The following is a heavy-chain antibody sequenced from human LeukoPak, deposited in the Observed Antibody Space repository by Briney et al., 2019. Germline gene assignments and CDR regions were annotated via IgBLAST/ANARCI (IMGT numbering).Heavy chain of an antibody. CDR2: IDYSGST. V-gene: IGHV4-59*01. J-gene: IGHJ6*02. D-gene: IGHD4-17*01. CDR1: GXXIXXXY. CDR3: ARDWWGGDRKPYGMDV. Sequence: PSETLSLTCTVSGXXIXXXYXXXXXXPXGXXLXXVXXIDYSGSTNYNPSLKGRVTISIDTSRKQFSLKLGSVTAADTAVYYCARDWWGGDRKPYGMDVWGQGTTVIVSS.